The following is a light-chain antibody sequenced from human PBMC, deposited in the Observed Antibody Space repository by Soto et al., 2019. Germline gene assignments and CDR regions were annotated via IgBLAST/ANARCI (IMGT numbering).Light chain of an antibody. CDR2: DAS. CDR3: QQYHNWWT. V-gene: IGKV3-15*01. J-gene: IGKJ1*01. CDR1: QSISTN. Sequence: IVLTQSPATLSVSPGERATLSCRASQSISTNLAWFPQKPGQAPRLLIYDASTRATGIPARFRGSGSGTEFSLTISSLQSEDVAVYYCQQYHNWWTFGQGTKVE.